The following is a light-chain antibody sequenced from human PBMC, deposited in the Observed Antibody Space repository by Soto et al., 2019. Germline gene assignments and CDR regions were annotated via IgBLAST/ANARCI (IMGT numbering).Light chain of an antibody. CDR1: SSDVGRYNY. J-gene: IGLJ2*01. CDR2: DVT. Sequence: QSVLTQPRSVSGSPGQSVTISCTGTSSDVGRYNYVSWYQQHPGTAPKLIIYDVTKRPSGVPDRFSGSKSGITASLTISGLQAEDEADYFCCSYGGSYTSIFGGGTQLTVL. CDR3: CSYGGSYTSI. V-gene: IGLV2-11*01.